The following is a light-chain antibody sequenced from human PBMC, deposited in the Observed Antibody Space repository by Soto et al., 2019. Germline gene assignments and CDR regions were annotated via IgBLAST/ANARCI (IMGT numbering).Light chain of an antibody. Sequence: DIVMTQSPDSLAVSLGERATINCKSSQSVLYSSNNKNYLAWYQQKPGQPPKLLIYWASTRESGVPYRFSGSGSEIDFTLTISKLQDDDVAFYYWQQCYTPLSFGQGTKLEIK. CDR3: QQCYTPLS. V-gene: IGKV4-1*01. CDR1: QSVLYSSNNKNY. CDR2: WAS. J-gene: IGKJ2*01.